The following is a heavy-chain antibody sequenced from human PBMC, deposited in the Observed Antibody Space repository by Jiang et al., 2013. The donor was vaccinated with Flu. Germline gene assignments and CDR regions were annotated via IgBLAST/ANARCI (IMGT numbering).Heavy chain of an antibody. J-gene: IGHJ4*02. V-gene: IGHV4-39*07. CDR3: ASQHWDHGVGSYYMSH. CDR2: IYYSGTT. CDR1: GGSIISENSY. Sequence: LLKPSETLSLSCSVSGGSIISENSYWGWIRQPPGKGLEWIGSIYYSGTTYHNPSLKSRVTMSVDTSKKQFSLRLTSVSAADTAVYYCASQHWDHGVGSYYMSHWGQGTLVTVSS. D-gene: IGHD3-10*01.